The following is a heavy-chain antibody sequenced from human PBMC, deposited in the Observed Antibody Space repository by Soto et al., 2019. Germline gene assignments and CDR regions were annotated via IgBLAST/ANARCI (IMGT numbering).Heavy chain of an antibody. Sequence: QSGGSLRLSCAASGFTVSSNYMSWVRQAPGKGLEWVSVIYSGGSTYYADSVKGRFTISRDNSKNTLYLQMNSLRDEDTAVYYCARDSPVLRYFDWLPRPYYYYYGMDVWGQGTTVTVSS. CDR3: ARDSPVLRYFDWLPRPYYYYYGMDV. J-gene: IGHJ6*02. CDR1: GFTVSSNY. D-gene: IGHD3-9*01. V-gene: IGHV3-53*01. CDR2: IYSGGST.